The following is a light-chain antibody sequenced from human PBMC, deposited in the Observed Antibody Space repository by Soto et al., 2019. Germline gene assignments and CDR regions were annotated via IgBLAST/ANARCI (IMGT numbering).Light chain of an antibody. J-gene: IGKJ2*01. CDR2: GAS. Sequence: EIVMTQSPATLSVSPGERATLSCRASQSVSSNLAWYQQKPGQAPRLLIYGASTKATGIPTRFSGSGSGTEFTLTISSLQSEDFADYYCQQFNNWYTFGQGTKLEIK. CDR3: QQFNNWYT. V-gene: IGKV3-15*01. CDR1: QSVSSN.